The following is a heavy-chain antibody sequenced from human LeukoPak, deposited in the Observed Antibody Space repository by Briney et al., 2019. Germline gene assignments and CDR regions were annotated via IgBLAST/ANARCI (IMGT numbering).Heavy chain of an antibody. J-gene: IGHJ5*02. CDR1: GGSISSYY. V-gene: IGHV4-59*12. CDR3: ARETTVVFDP. D-gene: IGHD4-17*01. CDR2: IYYSGST. Sequence: SETLSLTCTVSGGSISSYYWSWTRQPPGKGLEWIGYIYYSGSTNYNPSLKSRVTISVDTSKNQFSLKLSSVTAADTAVYYCARETTVVFDPWGQGTLVTVSS.